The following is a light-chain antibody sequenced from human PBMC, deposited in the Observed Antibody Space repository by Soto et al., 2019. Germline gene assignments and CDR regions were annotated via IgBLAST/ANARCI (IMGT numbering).Light chain of an antibody. J-gene: IGKJ4*01. Sequence: EIVMTQSPATLSLSPGERATLSCRASQSVSSSYLSWYQQKPGQAPRLLIYGSSTRATGIPARFSGSGSGTDFTLTISSLKPEDFAVYYCQHDYNLPFGGGTKVEIK. CDR2: GSS. CDR1: QSVSSSY. CDR3: QHDYNLP. V-gene: IGKV3D-7*01.